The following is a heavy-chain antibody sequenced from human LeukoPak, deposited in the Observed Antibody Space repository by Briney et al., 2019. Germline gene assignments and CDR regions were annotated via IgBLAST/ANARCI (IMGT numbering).Heavy chain of an antibody. CDR1: GGSFSGYY. CDR2: INHSGST. V-gene: IGHV4-34*01. J-gene: IGHJ5*02. CDR3: ARGLGVRGTTDLARFDP. D-gene: IGHD3-10*01. Sequence: SETLSLTCAVYGGSFSGYYWSWIRQPPGKGLEWIGEINHSGSTNYNPSLKSRVTISVDTSKNQFSLKLSSVTAADTAVYYCARGLGVRGTTDLARFDPWGQGTLVTVSS.